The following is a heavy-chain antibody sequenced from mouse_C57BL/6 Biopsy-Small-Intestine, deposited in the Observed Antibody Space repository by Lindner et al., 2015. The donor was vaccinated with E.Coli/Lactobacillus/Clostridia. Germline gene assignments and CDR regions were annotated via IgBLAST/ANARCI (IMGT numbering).Heavy chain of an antibody. D-gene: IGHD1-1*01. CDR1: GYTFTTFW. Sequence: VQLQESGAELAQPGASVKLSCRAAGYTFTTFWMHWIKQRPGQGLEWIGIINPSSGYAKFNQKFKDKATLTADKSSNTAYMLLSSLTYEDSAVYYCARAFISGTSEAMDYWGQGTSVAVSS. V-gene: IGHV1-7*01. CDR2: INPSSGYA. J-gene: IGHJ4*01. CDR3: ARAFISGTSEAMDY.